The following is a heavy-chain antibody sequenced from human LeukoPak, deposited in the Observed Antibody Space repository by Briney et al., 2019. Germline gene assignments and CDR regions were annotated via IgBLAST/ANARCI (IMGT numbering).Heavy chain of an antibody. CDR3: TRGGYCSGGSCYADAFDI. D-gene: IGHD2-15*01. Sequence: SLRLSRTASGFTFGDYAMSWVRQAPGKGLGWVGFIRSKAYGRTTEYAASVKGRFTISRDDSKSIAYLQMNSLKTEDTAVYYCTRGGYCSGGSCYADAFDIGGQGTMVTVSS. V-gene: IGHV3-49*04. CDR2: IRSKAYGRTT. J-gene: IGHJ3*02. CDR1: GFTFGDYA.